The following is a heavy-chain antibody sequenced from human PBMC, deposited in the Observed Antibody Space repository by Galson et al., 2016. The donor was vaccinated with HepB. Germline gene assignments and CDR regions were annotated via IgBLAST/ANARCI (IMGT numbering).Heavy chain of an antibody. Sequence: SLRLSCAASGFSFSTYWMSWVRQAPGKGLEWVANINQDGSEKSYMDSVKGRFTISRDNAKNSLYLQMNSLRAEDTAVYYCAKNFGDYVGDTFDMWGQGTMVTVSS. D-gene: IGHD4-17*01. V-gene: IGHV3-7*01. J-gene: IGHJ3*02. CDR3: AKNFGDYVGDTFDM. CDR2: INQDGSEK. CDR1: GFSFSTYW.